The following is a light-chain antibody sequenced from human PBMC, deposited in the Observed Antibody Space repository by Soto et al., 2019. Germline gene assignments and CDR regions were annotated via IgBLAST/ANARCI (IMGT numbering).Light chain of an antibody. CDR2: DAS. CDR1: QKISSY. V-gene: IGKV3-11*01. Sequence: EIVLTQSPGTLSFSPGERATLSCRASQKISSYLAWYQQKPGQAPRLLIYDASNRATGIPARFSGSGSGTDFTLTISSLEPEDFAVYYCQQRSNWPPLTLGGGTKVEIK. CDR3: QQRSNWPPLT. J-gene: IGKJ4*01.